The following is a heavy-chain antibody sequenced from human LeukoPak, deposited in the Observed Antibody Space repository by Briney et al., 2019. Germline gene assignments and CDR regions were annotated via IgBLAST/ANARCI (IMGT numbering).Heavy chain of an antibody. CDR1: GFTFSSYA. Sequence: GRSLRLSCTASGFTFSSYAMHWVRQAPGKGLEWVAVISYDGSNKYYADSVKGRFTISRDNSKNTLYLQTNSLRAEDTAVYYCARRGDGAFDIWGQGTMVTVSS. J-gene: IGHJ3*02. CDR2: ISYDGSNK. V-gene: IGHV3-30-3*01. CDR3: ARRGDGAFDI.